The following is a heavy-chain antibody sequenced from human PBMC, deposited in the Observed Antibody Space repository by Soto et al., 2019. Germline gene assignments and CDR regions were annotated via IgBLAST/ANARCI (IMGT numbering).Heavy chain of an antibody. Sequence: PGGSLRLSCVASGVDFRRSAMAWVRQAPGKGLEGVSALNGRGSGTYYADSVKGRFTISRDPSEDILYLQMSGLRAEDTAVYYGATPRVQSYSISSCSFAFDILGQGNMVTVSS. V-gene: IGHV3-23*01. CDR2: LNGRGSGT. CDR3: ATPRVQSYSISSCSFAFDI. J-gene: IGHJ3*02. D-gene: IGHD3-22*01. CDR1: GVDFRRSA.